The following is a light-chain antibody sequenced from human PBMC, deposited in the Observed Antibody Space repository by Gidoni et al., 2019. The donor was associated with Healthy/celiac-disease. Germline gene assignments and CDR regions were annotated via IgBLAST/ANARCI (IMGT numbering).Light chain of an antibody. CDR1: QDISSY. J-gene: IGKJ5*01. CDR2: AAS. Sequence: DIQFTQSPSFLYASVGDRFTITCRDRQDISSYLAWYQQKPGKAPKLLIYAASTLQSGVPSRFSCSGSGTEFTLTISSLQPEDFATYYCQQLNSYPITFGQGTRLEIK. V-gene: IGKV1-9*01. CDR3: QQLNSYPIT.